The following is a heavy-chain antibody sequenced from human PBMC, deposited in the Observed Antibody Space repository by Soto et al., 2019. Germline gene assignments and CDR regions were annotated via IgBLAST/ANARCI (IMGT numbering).Heavy chain of an antibody. V-gene: IGHV4-39*01. J-gene: IGHJ3*02. CDR1: GGSISSSSYY. CDR2: IYYSGST. CDR3: ARSGEYYYNAFDI. D-gene: IGHD3-10*01. Sequence: PSETLSLTCTVSGGSISSSSYYWGWIRQPPGKGLEWIGSIYYSGSTYYNPSLKSRVTISVDTSKNQFSLKLSSVTAADTAVYYCARSGEYYYNAFDIWGQGTMVTVSS.